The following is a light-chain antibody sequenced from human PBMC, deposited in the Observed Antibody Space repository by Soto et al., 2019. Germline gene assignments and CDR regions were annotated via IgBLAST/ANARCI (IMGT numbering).Light chain of an antibody. CDR1: SSNIGAGYD. CDR2: GNS. J-gene: IGLJ2*01. V-gene: IGLV1-40*01. Sequence: QSVLTQPPSVSGAPGQRVTISCTGSSSNIGAGYDVHWYQQLPGTAPKLLIYGNSNRPSGVPDRFPGSKSGTSASLAITGLQAEEEADYYCQSYDSSLSVVFGGGTKLTVL. CDR3: QSYDSSLSVV.